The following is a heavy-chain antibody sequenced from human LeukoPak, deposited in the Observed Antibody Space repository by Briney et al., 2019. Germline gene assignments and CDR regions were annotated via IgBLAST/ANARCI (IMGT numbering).Heavy chain of an antibody. CDR1: GGSISSSSYY. D-gene: IGHD1-26*01. CDR2: IYYSGST. Sequence: SSETLSLTCTVSGGSISSSSYYWGWIRQPPGKGLEWIGSIYYSGSTYYNPSLKSRVTISVDTSKNQFSLKLSSVTAADTAVYYCARGRVGDYRYYFDYWGQGTLVTVSS. J-gene: IGHJ4*02. V-gene: IGHV4-39*07. CDR3: ARGRVGDYRYYFDY.